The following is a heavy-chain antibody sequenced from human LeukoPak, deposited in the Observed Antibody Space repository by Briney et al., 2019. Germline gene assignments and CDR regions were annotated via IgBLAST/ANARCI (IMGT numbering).Heavy chain of an antibody. CDR2: IKSKTDGGTT. CDR1: GFTFSNAW. V-gene: IGHV3-15*01. J-gene: IGHJ6*02. D-gene: IGHD3-3*01. Sequence: PGGSLRLSCAASGFTFSNAWMSWVRQAPGKGLEWVGRIKSKTDGGTTDYAAPVKGRFTISRDDSKNTLYLQMNSLKTEDTAVYYCTHPGPNLRFLGMDVWGQGTTVTVSS. CDR3: THPGPNLRFLGMDV.